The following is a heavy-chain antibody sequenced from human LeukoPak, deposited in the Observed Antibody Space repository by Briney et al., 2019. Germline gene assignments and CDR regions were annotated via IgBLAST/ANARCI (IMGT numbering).Heavy chain of an antibody. J-gene: IGHJ6*04. D-gene: IGHD3-16*01. V-gene: IGHV3-21*01. CDR2: ISSRSTYI. Sequence: GGSLRLSCAASGFTFSSYSMNWVRQAPGKGLEWVSSISSRSTYIYHADSVKGRFTISRDNAMNSLLLQMNSLRAEDTAVYFCAKSTRAVMAMMDVWGKGTTVTVSS. CDR1: GFTFSSYS. CDR3: AKSTRAVMAMMDV.